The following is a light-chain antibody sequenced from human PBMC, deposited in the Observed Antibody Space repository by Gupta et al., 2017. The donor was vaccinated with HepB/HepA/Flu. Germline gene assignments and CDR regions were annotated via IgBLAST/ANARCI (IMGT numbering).Light chain of an antibody. CDR2: LNI. Sequence: QSVLTQPPSVSGAPGQRVTLSCTGRSSNIGAGYDVHWYQQLPGTAPKLLIYLNINRPSGVPDRFFGSKSGASASLVITGLQAEDEADYYCQSYDTILSGGVFGGGTKLTVL. CDR3: QSYDTILSGGV. CDR1: SSNIGAGYD. J-gene: IGLJ2*01. V-gene: IGLV1-40*01.